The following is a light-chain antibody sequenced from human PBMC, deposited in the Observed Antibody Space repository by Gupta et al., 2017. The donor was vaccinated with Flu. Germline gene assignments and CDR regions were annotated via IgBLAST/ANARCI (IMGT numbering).Light chain of an antibody. CDR1: SSDVGRSDS. Sequence: SALTQPASVPGSPGQSITIPSTGPSSDVGRSDSFSWYQQHPDKAPKLIIFDVTNRPSGVSSRFSGSKSGNTASLTISGLQAEDETDYYCSSYTSTSTFYVFGTGTRVSV. CDR2: DVT. CDR3: SSYTSTSTFYV. J-gene: IGLJ1*01. V-gene: IGLV2-14*03.